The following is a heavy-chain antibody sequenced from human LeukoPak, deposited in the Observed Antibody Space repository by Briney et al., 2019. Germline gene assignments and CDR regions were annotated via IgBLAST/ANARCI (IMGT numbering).Heavy chain of an antibody. CDR3: ARDPEFREWSLTFDY. CDR1: GFTFSSYA. CDR2: ISGSGGST. J-gene: IGHJ4*02. V-gene: IGHV3-23*01. D-gene: IGHD3-3*01. Sequence: GSLRLSCAASGFTFSSYAMSWVRQAPGKGLEWVSAISGSGGSTYYADSVKGRFTISRDNSKNTLYLQMNSLKAEDTAVYYCARDPEFREWSLTFDYWGQGTLVTVSS.